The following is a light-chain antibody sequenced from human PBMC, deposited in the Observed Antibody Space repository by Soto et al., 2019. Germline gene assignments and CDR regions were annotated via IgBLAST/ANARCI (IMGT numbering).Light chain of an antibody. V-gene: IGKV1-39*01. CDR3: QQSYSSLPIT. J-gene: IGKJ5*01. CDR2: AAS. Sequence: DIQMTQSPSSLSASVGDRFTITCRSSQSIASYLNWYQQKPGEAPNLLIYAASTLQSGVPSRFSGRGSGTDFSLTISSLQPEDFATYYCQQSYSSLPITFGQGTRLEIK. CDR1: QSIASY.